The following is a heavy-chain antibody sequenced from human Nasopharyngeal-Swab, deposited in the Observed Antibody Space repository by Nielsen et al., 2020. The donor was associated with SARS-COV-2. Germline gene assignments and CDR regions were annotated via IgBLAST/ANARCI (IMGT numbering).Heavy chain of an antibody. CDR3: TRDIGGKYGY. J-gene: IGHJ4*02. V-gene: IGHV3-74*01. Sequence: GEALKISCTASGYTFSRYWMHWVRQVPEKGLGWGSRINIDGSVTDYADSVKGRFTISRDNARNTLYLQMNSLRGEDTAVYYCTRDIGGKYGYWGQGNLVTVSS. CDR2: INIDGSVT. CDR1: GYTFSRYW. D-gene: IGHD4-23*01.